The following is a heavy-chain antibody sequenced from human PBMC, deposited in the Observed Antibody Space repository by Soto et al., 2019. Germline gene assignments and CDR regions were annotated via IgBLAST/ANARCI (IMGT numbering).Heavy chain of an antibody. CDR2: INPNSGGT. D-gene: IGHD3-22*01. CDR1: GYTFTGYY. CDR3: AKDYYDSSGYDNWFDP. J-gene: IGHJ5*02. Sequence: ASVKVSCKASGYTFTGYYMHWVRQAPGQGLEWMGWINPNSGGTNYAQKFQGRATMTRDTSISTAYMELSRLRSDDTAVYYCAKDYYDSSGYDNWFDPWGQGTLVTVSS. V-gene: IGHV1-2*02.